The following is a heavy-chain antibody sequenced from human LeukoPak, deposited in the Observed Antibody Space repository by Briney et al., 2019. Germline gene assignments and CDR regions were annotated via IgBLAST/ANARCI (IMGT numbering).Heavy chain of an antibody. V-gene: IGHV3-21*01. Sequence: GGSLRLSCAASGFTFSSYSMNWVRQAPGKGLEWVSSISSSSSYIYYADSVKGRFTISRDNAKNSLYLQMSSLRAEDTAVYYCALKSYGDYVFDYWGQGTLVTVSS. CDR2: ISSSSSYI. J-gene: IGHJ4*02. CDR3: ALKSYGDYVFDY. CDR1: GFTFSSYS. D-gene: IGHD4-17*01.